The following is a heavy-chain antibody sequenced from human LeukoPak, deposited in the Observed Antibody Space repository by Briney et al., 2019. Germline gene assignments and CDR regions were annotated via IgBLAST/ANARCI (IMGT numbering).Heavy chain of an antibody. D-gene: IGHD3-10*01. CDR1: GGSISTYY. V-gene: IGHV4-59*01. CDR3: ARDRAYGSGKFYFDF. CDR2: IDYSGST. J-gene: IGHJ4*02. Sequence: SETLSLTFTVSGGSISTYYWSWIRQPPGKGLEWIGYIDYSGSTNYNPSLKSRVTISVDTSKTQFSLRLSSVTAADTAVYYCARDRAYGSGKFYFDFWGQGTLVTVSS.